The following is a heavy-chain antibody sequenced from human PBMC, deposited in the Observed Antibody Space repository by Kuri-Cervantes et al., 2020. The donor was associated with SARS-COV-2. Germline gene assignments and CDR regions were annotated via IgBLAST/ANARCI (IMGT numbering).Heavy chain of an antibody. CDR3: ARGDCSGGNCYGMDV. CDR2: IYYSGST. J-gene: IGHJ6*02. CDR1: GGSISSYY. D-gene: IGHD2-15*01. Sequence: SETLSLTCTVSGGSISSYYWSWIRQPPGKGLEWIGYIYYSGSTNYNPSLKSRVTISVDTSKNQFSLKLSSVTAADTAVYYCARGDCSGGNCYGMDVWGQGTTVTVSS. V-gene: IGHV4-59*01.